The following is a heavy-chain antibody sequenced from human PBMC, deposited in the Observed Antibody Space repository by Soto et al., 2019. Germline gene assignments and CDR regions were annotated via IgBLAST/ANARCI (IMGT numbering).Heavy chain of an antibody. D-gene: IGHD3-9*01. CDR2: IYYSGST. Sequence: SETLSLTCTVSGGSISSYYWSWIRQPPGKGLEWIGYIYYSGSTNYNPSLKSRVTISVDTSKNQFSLTLSSVTAADTAVYYCARDTGYDILTGTFGGWFDPWGQGTLVTVSS. CDR1: GGSISSYY. J-gene: IGHJ5*02. V-gene: IGHV4-59*01. CDR3: ARDTGYDILTGTFGGWFDP.